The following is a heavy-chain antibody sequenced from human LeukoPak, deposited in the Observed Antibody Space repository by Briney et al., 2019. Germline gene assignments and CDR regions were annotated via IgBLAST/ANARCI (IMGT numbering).Heavy chain of an antibody. J-gene: IGHJ3*02. V-gene: IGHV4-59*12. D-gene: IGHD3-3*01. CDR3: ARVPGIAITHYAFDI. Sequence: PSETLSLTCTVSGGSISSYYWSWIRQPPGKGLEWIGYIYHSGSTNYNPSLKSRVTISVDTSKNQFSLNLSSVTAADTAVYYCARVPGIAITHYAFDIWGQGTMVTVSS. CDR1: GGSISSYY. CDR2: IYHSGST.